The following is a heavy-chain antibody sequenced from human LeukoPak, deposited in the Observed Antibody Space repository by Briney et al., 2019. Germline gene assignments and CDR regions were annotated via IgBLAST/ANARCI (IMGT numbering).Heavy chain of an antibody. Sequence: GGSLRLSCAASGFTFSDYYMSWIRQAPGKGLEWVSYISSSGSTIYYADSVKGRFTIPRDNAKDSLYLQMNSLRAEDTAVYYCARAVGSYDAFDIWGQGTMVTVSS. J-gene: IGHJ3*02. V-gene: IGHV3-11*04. CDR2: ISSSGSTI. D-gene: IGHD1-26*01. CDR3: ARAVGSYDAFDI. CDR1: GFTFSDYY.